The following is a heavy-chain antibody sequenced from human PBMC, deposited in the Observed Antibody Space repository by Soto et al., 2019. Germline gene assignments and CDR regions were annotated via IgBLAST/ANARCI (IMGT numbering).Heavy chain of an antibody. CDR1: GGTFSSYA. CDR3: ARGPPYGVYCSGGSCYSPWFDP. V-gene: IGHV1-69*05. Sequence: SVKVSCKASGGTFSSYAISWVRQAPGQGLEWMGGIIPIFGTANYAQKFQGRVTITTGESTSTAYMELSSLRSEDTAVYYCARGPPYGVYCSGGSCYSPWFDPWGQGTLVTVSS. D-gene: IGHD2-15*01. J-gene: IGHJ5*02. CDR2: IIPIFGTA.